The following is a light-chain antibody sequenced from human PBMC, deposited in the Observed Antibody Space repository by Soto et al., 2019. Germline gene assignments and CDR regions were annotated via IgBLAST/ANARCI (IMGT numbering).Light chain of an antibody. J-gene: IGKJ1*01. Sequence: EIVLTQSPATLSLSPGERATLSCRASESISSHFAWYQQKPGQAPRLLIYDTFNRATGIPARFSGSGSGTDFTLTISSLEPEDIAVYYCQQRSNRPPWTFGQGITVEIK. CDR1: ESISSH. CDR3: QQRSNRPPWT. V-gene: IGKV3-11*01. CDR2: DTF.